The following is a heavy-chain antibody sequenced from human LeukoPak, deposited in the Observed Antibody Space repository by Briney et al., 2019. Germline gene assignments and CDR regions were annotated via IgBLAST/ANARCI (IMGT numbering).Heavy chain of an antibody. Sequence: GESLKISCKGSGYSLPGYWIGWVRQMPGKGLEWMGIIYPGDSDTRYSPSFQGQVTISADKSISTAYLQGSSLKASDTAMYYCARQLVGYWYFDLWGRGTLVTVSS. D-gene: IGHD1-26*01. J-gene: IGHJ2*01. V-gene: IGHV5-51*01. CDR3: ARQLVGYWYFDL. CDR2: IYPGDSDT. CDR1: GYSLPGYW.